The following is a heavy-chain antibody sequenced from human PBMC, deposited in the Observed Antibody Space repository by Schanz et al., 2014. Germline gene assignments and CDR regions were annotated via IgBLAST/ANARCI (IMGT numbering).Heavy chain of an antibody. CDR2: TSHDGSFT. V-gene: IGHV3-74*01. J-gene: IGHJ4*01. Sequence: VQLVESGGGLVKPGGSLRLSCGASGFTFSNAWMTWVRQAQGKGLEWVSRTSHDGSFTTFADSVKGRFTISRDNAKNALYLQMNSLRAEDTAVYYCARDDAWAFDYWGHGTLVTVSS. D-gene: IGHD7-27*01. CDR3: ARDDAWAFDY. CDR1: GFTFSNAW.